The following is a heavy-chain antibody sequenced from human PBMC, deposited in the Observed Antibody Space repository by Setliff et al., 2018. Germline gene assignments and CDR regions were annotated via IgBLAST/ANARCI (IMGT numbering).Heavy chain of an antibody. D-gene: IGHD5-18*01. CDR3: AVTLSFPIQSPFDP. CDR1: GGSFSGYY. J-gene: IGHJ5*02. V-gene: IGHV4-34*01. CDR2: INHSGST. Sequence: PSETLSLTCAVYGGSFSGYYWSWIRQPPGKGLEWIGEINHSGSTNYNPSLKSRVTISVDTSKNQFSLKLSSVTAADTAVYYCAVTLSFPIQSPFDPWGQGTLVTVSS.